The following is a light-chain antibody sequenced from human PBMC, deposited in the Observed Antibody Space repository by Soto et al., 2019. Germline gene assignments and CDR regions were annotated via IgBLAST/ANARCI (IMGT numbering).Light chain of an antibody. CDR3: SSYTSSSTPYVV. CDR1: SSDVGGYNY. J-gene: IGLJ2*01. V-gene: IGLV2-14*01. CDR2: EVS. Sequence: QSALTQPASVSGSPGQSITISCTGTSSDVGGYNYVSWYQQHPGKAPKLMIYEVSNRPSGVSNRFSGSKSGNTACLTISGLQAEDEADYYCSSYTSSSTPYVVFGGGTKLTVL.